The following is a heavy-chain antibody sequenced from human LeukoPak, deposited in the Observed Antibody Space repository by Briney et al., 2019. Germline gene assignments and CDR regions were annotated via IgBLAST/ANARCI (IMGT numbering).Heavy chain of an antibody. CDR1: GFTFSSYG. Sequence: GRSLRLSCAASGFTFSSYGMRWVRQAPGKGLEWVAVIWYDGSNKYYADSVKGRFTISRDNSKSTLYLQMNSLRAEDTAVYYCAREVSALDYWGQGTLVTVSS. J-gene: IGHJ4*02. V-gene: IGHV3-33*01. CDR2: IWYDGSNK. CDR3: AREVSALDY.